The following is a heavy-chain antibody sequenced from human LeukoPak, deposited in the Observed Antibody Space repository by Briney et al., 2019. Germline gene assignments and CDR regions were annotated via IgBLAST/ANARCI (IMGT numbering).Heavy chain of an antibody. V-gene: IGHV3-30*18. CDR3: AKDLVSSSSWYVLDY. J-gene: IGHJ4*02. Sequence: GGSLRLSCAASGFTFSSYGMHWVRQAPGKGLEWVAVISYDGSNKYYADSVKGRFTISRDNSKNTLYLQMNSLRAEDTAVYYCAKDLVSSSSWYVLDYWGQGTLVAVSS. CDR1: GFTFSSYG. D-gene: IGHD6-13*01. CDR2: ISYDGSNK.